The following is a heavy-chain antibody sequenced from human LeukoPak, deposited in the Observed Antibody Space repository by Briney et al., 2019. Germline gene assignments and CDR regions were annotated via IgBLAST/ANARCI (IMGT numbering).Heavy chain of an antibody. D-gene: IGHD3-10*01. CDR1: GYTFTSYD. V-gene: IGHV1-8*01. Sequence: ASVKLSCKASGYTFTSYDIDWVRQATGQGPEWMGWMNPNSGNTGYAQQFQGRVTMTRTTSTSTAYMELSSLRSDDTAVYYCARGWFGQLLQDYWGQGTLVTVSS. CDR3: ARGWFGQLLQDY. CDR2: MNPNSGNT. J-gene: IGHJ4*02.